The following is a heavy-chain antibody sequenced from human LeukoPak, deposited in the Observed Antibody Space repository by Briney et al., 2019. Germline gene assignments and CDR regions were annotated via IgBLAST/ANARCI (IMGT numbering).Heavy chain of an antibody. CDR3: AKERVGASYFDY. CDR2: ISGSGDIT. D-gene: IGHD1-26*01. V-gene: IGHV3-23*01. J-gene: IGHJ4*02. Sequence: GGSLRLSCAASGSTFSSYGMSWVRQAPGKGLEWVSVISGSGDITYYADSVKGRFTISRDNSKNTLYLQMNSLRAEDTAVYYCAKERVGASYFDYWGQGTLVTVSS. CDR1: GSTFSSYG.